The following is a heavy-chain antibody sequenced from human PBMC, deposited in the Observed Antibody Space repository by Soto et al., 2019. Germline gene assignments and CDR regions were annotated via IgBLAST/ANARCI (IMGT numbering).Heavy chain of an antibody. D-gene: IGHD4-4*01. J-gene: IGHJ4*02. CDR2: ISYDGTNK. V-gene: IGHV3-30*03. Sequence: QVQLVESGGCVVQPGRSLRLSCAASGFIFSSYGMHWVRQAPGKGLEWVADISYDGTNKWYADSVRGRFTISRDSSKNTLYLQMDSLRPEDTAVYYCARAYTIDNWGQGTLVTVSS. CDR1: GFIFSSYG. CDR3: ARAYTIDN.